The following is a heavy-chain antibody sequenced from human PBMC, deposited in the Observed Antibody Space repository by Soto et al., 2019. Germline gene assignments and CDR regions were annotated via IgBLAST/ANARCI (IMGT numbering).Heavy chain of an antibody. J-gene: IGHJ5*02. D-gene: IGHD3-10*01. CDR3: ARAISSRELLSNAGWFEP. V-gene: IGHV4-30-2*01. CDR2: IYHSGST. CDR1: GGFISSGGYS. Sequence: SETLSLTCAVSGGFISSGGYSWSWIRQPPGKGLEWIGYIYHSGSTYYNPSLKSRVTISVDRSKNQFSLKLSSVTAADTAVYYCARAISSRELLSNAGWFEPWGQGTLVTVSS.